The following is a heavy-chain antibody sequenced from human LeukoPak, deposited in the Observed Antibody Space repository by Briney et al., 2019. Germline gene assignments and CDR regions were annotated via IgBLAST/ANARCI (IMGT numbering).Heavy chain of an antibody. J-gene: IGHJ4*02. CDR1: GFTFGSYA. V-gene: IGHV3-23*01. Sequence: GGSLRLSCAASGFTFGSYAMSWVRQAPGKGLEWVSAISASGGSTYYADSVKGRFTISRDNSMDTLYLQMNSLRAGDTAVYYCAKEGFLEWFLFDSWGQGTLVTVSS. CDR2: ISASGGST. D-gene: IGHD3-3*01. CDR3: AKEGFLEWFLFDS.